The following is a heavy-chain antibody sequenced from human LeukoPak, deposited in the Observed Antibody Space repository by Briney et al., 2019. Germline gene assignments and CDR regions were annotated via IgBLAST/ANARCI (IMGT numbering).Heavy chain of an antibody. CDR2: IIPIFGTA. J-gene: IGHJ4*02. V-gene: IGHV1-69*05. Sequence: GASVKVSCKASGGTFSNYAISWVRQAPGQGLEWMGGIIPIFGTANYAQKFQGRVTITTDESTSTAYMELSSLRSEDTAVYYCARVLVAVAGSFDYWGQGTLVTVSS. D-gene: IGHD6-19*01. CDR3: ARVLVAVAGSFDY. CDR1: GGTFSNYA.